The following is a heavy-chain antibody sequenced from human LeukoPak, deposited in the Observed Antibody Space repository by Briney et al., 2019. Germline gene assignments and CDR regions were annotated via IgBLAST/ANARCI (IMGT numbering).Heavy chain of an antibody. Sequence: SETLSLTCTVSGGSISSYYWSWLRQPPGKGLEWIGHIYSSGSTNYNPSLKSRVTISVDTSKNQFSLKLSSVTAADTAVYYCARVSVTVIDYWGQGTLVTASS. CDR1: GGSISSYY. CDR2: IYSSGST. D-gene: IGHD3-16*02. CDR3: ARVSVTVIDY. V-gene: IGHV4-59*01. J-gene: IGHJ4*02.